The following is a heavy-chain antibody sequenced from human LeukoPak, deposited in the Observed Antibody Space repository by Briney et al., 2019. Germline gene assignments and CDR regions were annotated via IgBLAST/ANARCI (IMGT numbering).Heavy chain of an antibody. Sequence: SETLSLTCTVSGGSISSYYWSWIRQPPGKGLEWIGYIYYSGSTNYNPSLKSRVTISVDTSKNQFSPKLSSVTAADTAVYYCVRTRAYFDYWGQGTLVTVSS. CDR3: VRTRAYFDY. V-gene: IGHV4-59*01. CDR1: GGSISSYY. CDR2: IYYSGST. J-gene: IGHJ4*02.